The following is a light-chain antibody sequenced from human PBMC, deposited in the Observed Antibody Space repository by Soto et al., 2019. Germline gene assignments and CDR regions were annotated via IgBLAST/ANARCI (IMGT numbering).Light chain of an antibody. CDR2: EVV. CDR3: SSHTSTSTWV. Sequence: QSALTQPPSASGSPGQSVTISCTGTKSDIGVYDFVSWYQHHPGKAPRLIIYEVVQRPSGVPDRFSGSKSGNTASLTVSGLQAADEADYYCSSHTSTSTWVFGAGTKVTVL. CDR1: KSDIGVYDF. J-gene: IGLJ3*02. V-gene: IGLV2-8*01.